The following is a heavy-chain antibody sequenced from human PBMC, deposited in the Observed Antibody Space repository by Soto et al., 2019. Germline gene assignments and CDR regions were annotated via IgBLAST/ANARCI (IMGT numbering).Heavy chain of an antibody. CDR1: GFIFTRYS. Sequence: PGGSLRLSCAASGFIFTRYSMNWVRQAPGKGLEWVPSISSTTNYIYYGDSMKGRFTISRDNAKNSLYLEMNSLRAEDTAVYYCARESEDLTSNFDYWGQGTLVTVSS. CDR3: ARESEDLTSNFDY. V-gene: IGHV3-21*06. J-gene: IGHJ4*02. CDR2: ISSTTNYI.